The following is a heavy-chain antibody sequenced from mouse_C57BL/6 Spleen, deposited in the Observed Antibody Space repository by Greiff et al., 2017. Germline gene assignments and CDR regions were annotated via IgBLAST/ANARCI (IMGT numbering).Heavy chain of an antibody. J-gene: IGHJ2*01. CDR2: INPSHGGT. CDR3: ARGDYSSSDY. CDR1: GYTFTSYW. V-gene: IGHV1-53*01. D-gene: IGHD2-5*01. Sequence: SGTELVQPGASVKRSFKASGYTFTSYWMHLVKQRPGQGLEWIGNINPSHGGTNYNEKFKSKATLTVDKSSSTAYMQLSSLKSVDFAVSYCARGDYSSSDYWGEVTTLTVSS.